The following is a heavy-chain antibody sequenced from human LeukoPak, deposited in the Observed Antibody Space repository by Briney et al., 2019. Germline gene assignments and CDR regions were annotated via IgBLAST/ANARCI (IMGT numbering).Heavy chain of an antibody. CDR1: GFTFSSYG. CDR2: IRYDGSNK. CDR3: AKEARIAAALSYYFDY. D-gene: IGHD6-13*01. J-gene: IGHJ4*02. V-gene: IGHV3-30*02. Sequence: GGSLRLSCAASGFTFSSYGMHWVRQAPGKGLEGVAFIRYDGSNKYYADSVKGRFTISRDNSKNTLYLQMNSLRGEDTAVYYCAKEARIAAALSYYFDYWGQGTLVTVSS.